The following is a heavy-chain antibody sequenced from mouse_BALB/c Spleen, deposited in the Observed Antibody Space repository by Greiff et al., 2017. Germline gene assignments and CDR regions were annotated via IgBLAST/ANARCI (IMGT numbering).Heavy chain of an antibody. CDR1: GFTFSSFG. V-gene: IGHV5-17*02. D-gene: IGHD1-2*01. CDR3: AREGVTTATFAY. J-gene: IGHJ3*01. Sequence: DVQLVESGGGLVQPGGSRKLSCAASGFTFSSFGMHWVRQAPEKGLEWVAYISSGSSTIYYPDTVKGRFTISRDNPKNTLFLQMTSLRSEDTAMYYCAREGVTTATFAYWGQGTLVTVSA. CDR2: ISSGSSTI.